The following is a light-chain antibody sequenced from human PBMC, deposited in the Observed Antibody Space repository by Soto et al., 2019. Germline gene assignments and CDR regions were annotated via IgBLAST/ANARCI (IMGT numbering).Light chain of an antibody. CDR3: QHYDSPPYT. Sequence: EIVLTQSPGTLSLSPGERAILSCGASQTVSSVYLVWYQQKPGLAPRLLIYDAYSRATGIPDRFSGSGSGTDFTLTISRLEPEDFAVYYCQHYDSPPYTFGQGTKLEIK. J-gene: IGKJ2*01. CDR2: DAY. V-gene: IGKV3D-20*01. CDR1: QTVSSVY.